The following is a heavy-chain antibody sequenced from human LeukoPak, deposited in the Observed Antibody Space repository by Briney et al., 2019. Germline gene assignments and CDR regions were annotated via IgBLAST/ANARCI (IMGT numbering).Heavy chain of an antibody. V-gene: IGHV4-34*01. CDR3: ARERTTVTTWMGINYYYYYYMDV. Sequence: SETLSLTCAVYGGSFSGYYWSWIRQPPGKGLEWIGSIYYSGSTYYNPSLKSRVTISVDTSKNQFSLKLSSVTAADTAVYYCARERTTVTTWMGINYYYYYYMDVWGKGTTVTVSS. J-gene: IGHJ6*03. CDR2: IYYSGST. D-gene: IGHD4-17*01. CDR1: GGSFSGYY.